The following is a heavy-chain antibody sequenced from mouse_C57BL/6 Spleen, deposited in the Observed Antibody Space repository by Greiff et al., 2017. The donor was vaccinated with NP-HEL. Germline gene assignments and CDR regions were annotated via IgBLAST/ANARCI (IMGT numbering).Heavy chain of an antibody. CDR1: GFSFTSYG. V-gene: IGHV2-6-1*01. CDR2: IWSDGST. J-gene: IGHJ2*01. CDR3: ARHSYRGDYFDY. Sequence: VKVVESGPGLVAPSQSLSISCTVSGFSFTSYGVHWVRQPPGQGLEWLVVIWSDGSTTYNSALKSRLSISKDNPKSQVFLKMNSLQTNDTAMYYCARHSYRGDYFDYWGQGTTLTVSS. D-gene: IGHD2-14*01.